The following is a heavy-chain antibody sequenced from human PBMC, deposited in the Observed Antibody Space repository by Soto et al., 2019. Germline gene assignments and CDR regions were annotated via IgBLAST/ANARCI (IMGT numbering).Heavy chain of an antibody. CDR2: ISAYNGNT. V-gene: IGHV1-18*01. CDR1: AYTFTIYG. Sequence: ASVKVSCNASAYTFTIYGISGVRHAPRQGLEWMGWISAYNGNTTYAQKLQGRVTMTTDTSKSTAYMELRSPRSDDTAVYYCARGIVRAMRPTDYYYYGMDGWGQGTTVTVS. D-gene: IGHD1-26*01. CDR3: ARGIVRAMRPTDYYYYGMDG. J-gene: IGHJ6*02.